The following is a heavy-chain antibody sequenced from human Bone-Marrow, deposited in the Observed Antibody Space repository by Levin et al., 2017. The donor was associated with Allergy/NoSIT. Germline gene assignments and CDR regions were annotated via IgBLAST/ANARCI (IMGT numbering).Heavy chain of an antibody. CDR2: IIPIFGTA. CDR1: GGTFSSYA. D-gene: IGHD4-23*01. V-gene: IGHV1-69*01. J-gene: IGHJ3*02. CDR3: ARALVTVTNAFDI. Sequence: GGSLRLSCKASGGTFSSYAISWVRQAPGQGLEWMGGIIPIFGTANYAQKFQGRVTITADESTSTAYMELSSLRSEDTAVYYCARALVTVTNAFDIWGQGTMVTVSS.